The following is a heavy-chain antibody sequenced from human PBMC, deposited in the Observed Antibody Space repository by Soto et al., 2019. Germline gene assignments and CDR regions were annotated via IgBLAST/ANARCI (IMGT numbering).Heavy chain of an antibody. CDR3: ARWSTNYCSGGSCYAPSIDY. CDR2: ISAYNGNT. V-gene: IGHV1-18*04. CDR1: GYTFTSYG. D-gene: IGHD2-15*01. J-gene: IGHJ4*02. Sequence: VQLVQSGAEVKKPGASVKVSCKASGYTFTSYGISWVRQAPGQGLEWMGWISAYNGNTNYAQKLQGRVTMTTDTSTSTAYMELRSLRSDDTAVYYCARWSTNYCSGGSCYAPSIDYWGQGTLVTVSS.